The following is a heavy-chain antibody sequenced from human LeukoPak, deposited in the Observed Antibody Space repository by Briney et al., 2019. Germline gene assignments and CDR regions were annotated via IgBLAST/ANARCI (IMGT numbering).Heavy chain of an antibody. Sequence: EASVKVSCRASGGTFSSYAISWVRQAPGQGLEWMGWISAYNGNTNYAQKLQGRVTMTTDTSTSTAYMELRSLRSDDTAVYYCARDRKGGYCSSTSCYAPNYGMDVWGQGTTVTVSS. CDR2: ISAYNGNT. V-gene: IGHV1-18*01. CDR1: GGTFSSYA. D-gene: IGHD2-2*03. J-gene: IGHJ6*02. CDR3: ARDRKGGYCSSTSCYAPNYGMDV.